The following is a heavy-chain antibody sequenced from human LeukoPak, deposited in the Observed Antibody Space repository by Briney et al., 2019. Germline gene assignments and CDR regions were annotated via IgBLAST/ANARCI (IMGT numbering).Heavy chain of an antibody. CDR3: ARVTMIVVVHDY. CDR1: GGSISSGDYY. Sequence: SETLSLTCTVSGGSISSGDYYWSWIRQPPGKGLEWIGYIYYSGSTYYNPSLKSRVTISVDTSKNQFSLKLSSVTAADTAVYYCARVTMIVVVHDYWGQGTLVTVSS. V-gene: IGHV4-30-4*01. CDR2: IYYSGST. D-gene: IGHD3-22*01. J-gene: IGHJ4*02.